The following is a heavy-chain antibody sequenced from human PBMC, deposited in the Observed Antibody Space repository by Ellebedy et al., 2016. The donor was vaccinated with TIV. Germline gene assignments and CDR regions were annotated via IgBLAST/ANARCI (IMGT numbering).Heavy chain of an antibody. CDR3: NTGWAYDD. CDR1: GLIFTHAS. V-gene: IGHV3-15*05. Sequence: GESLKISXEASGLIFTHASMTWVRQAPGKGLEWIGRIQSRSEGGTVAYAAPVQGRFIISRDESENKLFLQMYSLRTEDTGVYYCNTGWAYDDWGQGTRVTVSS. J-gene: IGHJ3*01. CDR2: IQSRSEGGTV.